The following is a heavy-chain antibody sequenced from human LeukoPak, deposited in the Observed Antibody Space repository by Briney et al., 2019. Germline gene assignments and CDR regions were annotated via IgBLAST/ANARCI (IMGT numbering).Heavy chain of an antibody. CDR2: ISSSSSYI. CDR3: ARVSTHYYYMDV. D-gene: IGHD2-2*01. Sequence: AGGSLRLSCAASGFTFSSYSISWVRQAPGKGLEWVSSISSSSSYIYYADSVKGRFTISRDNAKNSLYLQMNSLRAEDTAVYYCARVSTHYYYMDVWGKGTTVTVSS. J-gene: IGHJ6*03. V-gene: IGHV3-21*01. CDR1: GFTFSSYS.